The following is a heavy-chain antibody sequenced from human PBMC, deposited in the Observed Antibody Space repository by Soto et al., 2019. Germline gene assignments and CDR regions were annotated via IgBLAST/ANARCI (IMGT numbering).Heavy chain of an antibody. CDR1: GGTFINCI. CDR2: IIPMFGKA. V-gene: IGHV1-69*01. J-gene: IGHJ3*01. Sequence: QAQLVQSGAEVKKPGSSVKISCKASGGTFINCIFSWVRQAPGQGLEWMGGIIPMFGKANYAQKFQDRVTITADESTSTAYMELNSLRSEDTAVYYCVRRGPHWDSIALRRPDVLDVWGQGTMVTVSS. CDR3: VRRGPHWDSIALRRPDVLDV. D-gene: IGHD6-6*01.